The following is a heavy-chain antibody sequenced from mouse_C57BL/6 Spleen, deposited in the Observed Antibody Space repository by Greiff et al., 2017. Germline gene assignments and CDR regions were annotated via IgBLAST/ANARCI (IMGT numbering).Heavy chain of an antibody. Sequence: EVMLVESGGGLVQPGGSMKLSCAASGFTFSDAWMDWVRQSPEKGLEWVAEIRNKANNHATYYAESVKGRFTISRDDSKSSVYLQMNSLRAEDTGIYYCTRSTTVVATDWYFDVWGTGTTVTVSS. V-gene: IGHV6-6*01. D-gene: IGHD1-1*01. J-gene: IGHJ1*03. CDR3: TRSTTVVATDWYFDV. CDR2: IRNKANNHAT. CDR1: GFTFSDAW.